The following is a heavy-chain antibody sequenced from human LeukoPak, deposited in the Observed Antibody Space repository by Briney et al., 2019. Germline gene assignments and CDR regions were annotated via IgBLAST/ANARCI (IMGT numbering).Heavy chain of an antibody. CDR2: LNPGVDGP. V-gene: IGHV1-46*01. CDR3: ARDLGPGNQIDF. D-gene: IGHD1-14*01. Sequence: ASVKVSCKASGYTFGHHMHWVRQAPGQGLEWMGILNPGVDGPRYAEKFQGGVTMTRDTSTRTDYMELNSLTFEDTAVYYCARDLGPGNQIDFWGQGTLVTVSS. J-gene: IGHJ4*02. CDR1: GYTFGHH.